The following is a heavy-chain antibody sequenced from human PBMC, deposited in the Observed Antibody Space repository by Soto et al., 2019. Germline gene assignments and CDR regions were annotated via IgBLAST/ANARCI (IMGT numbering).Heavy chain of an antibody. V-gene: IGHV3-23*01. D-gene: IGHD1-26*01. CDR3: AKGALSTTSPYDFDY. CDR2: ISVSGNSA. CDR1: GFTFSNYA. Sequence: GGSLRLSCAASGFTFSNYAMNWVRQAPGKGLEWVSTISVSGNSAYYADSVKGRFTISRDNSKNTLYLQLNSLRAEDTAIYYCAKGALSTTSPYDFDYWGQGTLVTV. J-gene: IGHJ4*02.